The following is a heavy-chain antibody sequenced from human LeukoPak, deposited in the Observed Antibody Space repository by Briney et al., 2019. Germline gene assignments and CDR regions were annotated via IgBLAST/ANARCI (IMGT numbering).Heavy chain of an antibody. Sequence: KPGGSLRLSCAASGFTFNNAWMSWVRQAPGKGLEWVGRIKSKTDGGTTDYAAPVKGRFTISRDDSKNTLYLEMNSLKTEDTAVYYCTTEGLRYFDYGDDYWGQGTLVTVSS. D-gene: IGHD3-9*01. V-gene: IGHV3-15*01. CDR2: IKSKTDGGTT. CDR1: GFTFNNAW. CDR3: TTEGLRYFDYGDDY. J-gene: IGHJ4*02.